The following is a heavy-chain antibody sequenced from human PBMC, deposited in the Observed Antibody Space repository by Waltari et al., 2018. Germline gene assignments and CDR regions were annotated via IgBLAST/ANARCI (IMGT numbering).Heavy chain of an antibody. CDR1: GGSISSGSYY. CDR2: IYTRGST. V-gene: IGHV4-61*09. J-gene: IGHJ3*02. Sequence: QVQLQESGPGLVKPSQTLSLTCTVSGGSISSGSYYWSWIRQPAGKGLEWIGDIYTRGSTNYNPAIKRRVIISGDTSKNQFSLKRSLVTAADTAVYYCARERTVTTCAFDIWGQGTMVTVSS. D-gene: IGHD4-17*01. CDR3: ARERTVTTCAFDI.